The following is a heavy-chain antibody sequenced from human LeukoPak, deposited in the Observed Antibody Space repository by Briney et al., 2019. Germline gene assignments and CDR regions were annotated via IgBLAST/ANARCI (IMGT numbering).Heavy chain of an antibody. D-gene: IGHD6-6*01. CDR2: IYYSGST. J-gene: IGHJ6*03. CDR1: GGSISSSSYY. V-gene: IGHV4-39*07. Sequence: SETLSLTCTVSGGSISSSSYYWGWIRQPPGRGLEWIGSIYYSGSTYYNPSLKTRVTISVDTSKNQFSLKLSSATAGEKAAYYSASNLKYSSSGYYYYMYVGGKGTTVALSS. CDR3: ASNLKYSSSGYYYYMYV.